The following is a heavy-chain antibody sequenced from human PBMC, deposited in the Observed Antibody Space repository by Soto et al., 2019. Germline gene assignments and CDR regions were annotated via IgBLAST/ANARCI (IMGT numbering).Heavy chain of an antibody. V-gene: IGHV4-59*01. Sequence: SETLSLTCTFSCASISSYYLIWIRQPPGKGLEWIGYIYYSGSTNYNPSLKSRVTISVDTSKNQFSLKLSSVTAADTAVYYCARAWGYYFDYWGQGTLVTVYS. CDR1: CASISSYY. CDR3: ARAWGYYFDY. J-gene: IGHJ4*02. CDR2: IYYSGST. D-gene: IGHD3-16*01.